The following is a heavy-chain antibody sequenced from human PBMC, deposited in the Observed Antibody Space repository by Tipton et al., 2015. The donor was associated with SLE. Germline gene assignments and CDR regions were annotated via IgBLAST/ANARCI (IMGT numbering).Heavy chain of an antibody. V-gene: IGHV4-61*02. CDR3: ARDFRAVAGRFFYYYMDV. CDR2: IYFPGRT. Sequence: TLSLTCSVSGVSITNYHSYWDWFRQTAGKGLEWIGRIYFPGRTYYNPSVTSRVTIALDTSKNEFSLEMTSVTTADTGVYYCARDFRAVAGRFFYYYMDVWGKATTVTV. CDR1: GVSITNYHSY. D-gene: IGHD6-13*01. J-gene: IGHJ6*03.